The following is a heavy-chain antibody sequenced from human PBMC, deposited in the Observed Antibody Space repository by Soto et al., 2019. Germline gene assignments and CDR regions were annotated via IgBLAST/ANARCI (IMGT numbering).Heavy chain of an antibody. CDR2: IYPGDSDT. CDR3: ARHFDCSTTSCYIDY. D-gene: IGHD2-2*02. Sequence: PGESLKISCTASGYSFSNYWIGWVRQRPGKGLEWMGTIYPGDSDTRYSPSFQGQVTISADKSINTAYLQWSTLKASDTAMYFCARHFDCSTTSCYIDYWAQGSLVTDSS. J-gene: IGHJ4*02. V-gene: IGHV5-51*01. CDR1: GYSFSNYW.